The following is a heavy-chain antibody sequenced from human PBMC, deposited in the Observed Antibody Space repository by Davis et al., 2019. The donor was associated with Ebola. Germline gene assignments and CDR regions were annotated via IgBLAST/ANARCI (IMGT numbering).Heavy chain of an antibody. D-gene: IGHD2-2*01. CDR3: ASRNKYCSSTSCPRAFDY. CDR2: INHSGST. Sequence: MPSETLSLTCAVYGGSFSGYYWSWIRQPQGKGLEWIGEINHSGSTNYNPSLKSRVTISVDTSKNQFSLKLSSVTAADTAVYYCASRNKYCSSTSCPRAFDYWGQGTLVTVSS. V-gene: IGHV4-34*01. J-gene: IGHJ4*02. CDR1: GGSFSGYY.